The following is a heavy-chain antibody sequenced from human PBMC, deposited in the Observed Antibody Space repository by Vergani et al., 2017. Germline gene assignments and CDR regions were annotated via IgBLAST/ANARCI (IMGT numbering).Heavy chain of an antibody. J-gene: IGHJ3*02. Sequence: QLQLQESGPGLVKPSQTLSLTCAVSGGSISSGGYSWSWIRQPPGKGLEWIGYIYHSGSTYYNPSLKSRVTISVDRSKNQFSLKLSSVTAADTAVYYCARGGTVVGSGAFDIWGQGTMVTVSS. CDR1: GGSISSGGYS. D-gene: IGHD2-21*01. V-gene: IGHV4-30-2*01. CDR3: ARGGTVVGSGAFDI. CDR2: IYHSGST.